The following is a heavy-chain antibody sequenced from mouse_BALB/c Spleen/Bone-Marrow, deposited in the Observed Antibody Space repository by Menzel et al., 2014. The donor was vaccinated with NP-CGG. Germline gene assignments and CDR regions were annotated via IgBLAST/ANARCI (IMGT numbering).Heavy chain of an antibody. CDR1: GYTFTDYN. V-gene: IGHV1S29*02. J-gene: IGHJ1*01. CDR2: IYPYNGGT. Sequence: VQLQQSGPVLVKPGASVKISCKASGYTFTDYNMHWVKQSHGKSLEWIGYIYPYNGGTGYNQKFKNKATLTVDNSSSTAYMEFRSLTSGDSAVYYCARGGAYWYFDVWGAGTTVTVSS. CDR3: ARGGAYWYFDV.